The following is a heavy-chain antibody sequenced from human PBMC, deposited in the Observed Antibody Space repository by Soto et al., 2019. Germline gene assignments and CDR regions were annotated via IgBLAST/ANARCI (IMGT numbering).Heavy chain of an antibody. Sequence: SVKVSCKASGFTFTSSAVQWVRQARGQRLEWVGWIVVGSGNTNYAQKFQERVTITRDMSTSTAYMELSSLRSEDTAVYYCAADLGRGYSYGYFDYWGQGTLVIVSS. CDR2: IVVGSGNT. CDR1: GFTFTSSA. CDR3: AADLGRGYSYGYFDY. V-gene: IGHV1-58*01. D-gene: IGHD5-18*01. J-gene: IGHJ4*02.